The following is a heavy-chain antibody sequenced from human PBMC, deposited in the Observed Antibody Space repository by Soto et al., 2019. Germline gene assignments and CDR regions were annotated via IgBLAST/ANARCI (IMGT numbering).Heavy chain of an antibody. CDR1: GYTFTDYF. V-gene: IGHV1-2*02. CDR2: INPDSRGT. CDR3: ARVTLKAGNWFDP. J-gene: IGHJ5*02. Sequence: ASVKVSCKASGYTFTDYFIHWVRQAPGQGFEWMGWINPDSRGTTYALKFQGRVTMTRDTSNSTAYMELRGLRSDDTAVYYCARVTLKAGNWFDPWGQGTLVTVSS.